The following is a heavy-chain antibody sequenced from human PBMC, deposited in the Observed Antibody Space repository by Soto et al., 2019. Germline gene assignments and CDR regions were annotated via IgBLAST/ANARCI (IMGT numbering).Heavy chain of an antibody. CDR3: AKDPWGVALYYFDY. J-gene: IGHJ4*02. CDR1: GFTFSSYG. D-gene: IGHD3-16*01. Sequence: XXSLRLSFAACGFTFSSYGMHLVLQAPGKGLEWVAVISNDGSNKYYADSVKGRFTISRDNSKNTLYLQMNSLRAEDTAVYYCAKDPWGVALYYFDYWGQGTLVTVPS. V-gene: IGHV3-30*18. CDR2: ISNDGSNK.